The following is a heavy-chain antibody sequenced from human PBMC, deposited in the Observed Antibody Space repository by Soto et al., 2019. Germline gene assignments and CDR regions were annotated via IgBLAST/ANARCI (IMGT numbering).Heavy chain of an antibody. V-gene: IGHV3-23*01. J-gene: IGHJ4*02. CDR1: GFTFSSYA. CDR2: ISGSGGST. Sequence: GGSLRLSCAASGFTFSSYAMSWVRQAPGKGLEWVSAISGSGGSTYYADSVKGRFTISRDNSKNTLYLQMNSLRAEDTAVYYCAKDSWDAVAMYYFDYWGQGTLVTVSS. D-gene: IGHD6-19*01. CDR3: AKDSWDAVAMYYFDY.